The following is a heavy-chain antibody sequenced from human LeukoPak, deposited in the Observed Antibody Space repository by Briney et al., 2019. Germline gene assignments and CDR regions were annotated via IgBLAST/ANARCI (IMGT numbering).Heavy chain of an antibody. CDR1: RYSFTNYW. D-gene: IGHD2-2*01. CDR2: IYPGDSDT. V-gene: IGHV5-51*01. Sequence: GESLKISCKGSRYSFTNYWIGWVRQMPGKGLEWMGIIYPGDSDTTYSPSFQGQVTISADKSISTTYLQWSSLKASDTAMYYCARHFCSSTTRCSIDYWGRGTLVTVSS. J-gene: IGHJ4*02. CDR3: ARHFCSSTTRCSIDY.